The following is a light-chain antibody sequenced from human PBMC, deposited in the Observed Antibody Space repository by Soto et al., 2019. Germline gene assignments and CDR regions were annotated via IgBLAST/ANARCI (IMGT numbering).Light chain of an antibody. CDR3: QQYNNWPPWT. J-gene: IGKJ1*01. CDR1: QSVSTN. CDR2: GAS. V-gene: IGKV3-15*01. Sequence: ETDMTQSAVTLSVSLGERATLSCRASQSVSTNLAWYQQKPGQAPRLLIYGASTRATGIPARFSGSGSGTEFTLTISSLQSEDFAVYYCQQYNNWPPWTFGQGTKVEIK.